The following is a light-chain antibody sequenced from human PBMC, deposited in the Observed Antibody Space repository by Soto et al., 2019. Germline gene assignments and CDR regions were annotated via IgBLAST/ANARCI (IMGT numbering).Light chain of an antibody. Sequence: SVLTQPPSVSGAPGQRVTISCTGNSSNIGAGYAVHWYQLLPGAAPKLLIYTNTNRLSGVPDRFSGSRSGPSASLAITGLQAEDEGEYSCQSYDASLNWVFGGGTKLTVL. CDR1: SSNIGAGYA. V-gene: IGLV1-40*01. J-gene: IGLJ3*02. CDR2: TNT. CDR3: QSYDASLNWV.